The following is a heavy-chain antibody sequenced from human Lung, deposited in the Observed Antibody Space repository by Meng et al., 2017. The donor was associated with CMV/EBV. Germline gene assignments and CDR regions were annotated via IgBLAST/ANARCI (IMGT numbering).Heavy chain of an antibody. CDR3: AKGLGTTGWYSPLDS. J-gene: IGHJ4*02. D-gene: IGHD6-19*01. CDR2: ISAVIDNT. Sequence: GGSXRLXCAASGFTFNKYAMTWVRQAPGKGLEWVSIISAVIDNTYYADSVKGRFTLSRDNSMNTLYLQMHSLRAEDTAIYFCAKGLGTTGWYSPLDSWGRAXLVTVSS. CDR1: GFTFNKYA. V-gene: IGHV3-23*01.